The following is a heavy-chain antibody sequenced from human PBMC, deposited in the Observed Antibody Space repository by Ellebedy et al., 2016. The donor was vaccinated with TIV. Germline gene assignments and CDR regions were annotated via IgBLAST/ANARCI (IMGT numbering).Heavy chain of an antibody. J-gene: IGHJ3*02. CDR3: ARHHWEPWPDDAFDI. CDR1: GGSISSSNW. CDR2: IYHSGST. V-gene: IGHV4-4*02. Sequence: SETLSLXCAVSGGSISSSNWWSWVRQPPGKGLEWIGEIYHSGSTNYNPSLKSRVTISVDKSKNQFSLKLSSVTAADTAVYYCARHHWEPWPDDAFDIWGQGTMVTVSS. D-gene: IGHD1-26*01.